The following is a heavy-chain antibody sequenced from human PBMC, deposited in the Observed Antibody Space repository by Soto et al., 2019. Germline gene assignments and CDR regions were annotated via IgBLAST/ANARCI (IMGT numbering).Heavy chain of an antibody. CDR3: VGEVASGY. CDR1: GVTLSNFG. V-gene: IGHV3-30*03. Sequence: QVQLVESGGGVVQPGRSLRLSCAASGVTLSNFGMHWVRQAPGKGLEWVAVISRDGSTMFYADSVKGRFTISRDSSRNTLYLQMHSLRAEDTAVDHCVGEVASGYWGQGTLVTVSS. J-gene: IGHJ4*02. D-gene: IGHD2-21*01. CDR2: ISRDGSTM.